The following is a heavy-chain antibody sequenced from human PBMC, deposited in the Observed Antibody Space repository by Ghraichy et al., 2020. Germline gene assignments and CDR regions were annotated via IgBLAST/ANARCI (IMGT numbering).Heavy chain of an antibody. J-gene: IGHJ6*02. CDR2: ISSNGGST. V-gene: IGHV3-64*01. D-gene: IGHD6-19*01. CDR3: AVSSGWRYYYYGMDV. CDR1: GFTFSSYA. Sequence: GGSLRLSCAASGFTFSSYAMHWVRQAPGKGLEYVSAISSNGGSTYYANSVKGRFTISRDNSKNTLYLQMGSLRAEDMAVYYCAVSSGWRYYYYGMDVWGQGTTVTVSS.